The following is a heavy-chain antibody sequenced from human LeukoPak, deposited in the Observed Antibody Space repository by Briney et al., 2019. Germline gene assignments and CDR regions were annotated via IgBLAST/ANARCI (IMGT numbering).Heavy chain of an antibody. CDR2: ISTSSSYI. CDR1: GFTFSTCS. J-gene: IGHJ4*02. V-gene: IGHV3-21*01. CDR3: ARVPADY. Sequence: GESLRLSCAASGFTFSTCSMNWVRQAPGKGLEWVSSISTSSSYIYYADSVKGRFTISRDNAKNSLYLQMNSLRAEDTAVYYCARVPADYWGQGTLATVSS.